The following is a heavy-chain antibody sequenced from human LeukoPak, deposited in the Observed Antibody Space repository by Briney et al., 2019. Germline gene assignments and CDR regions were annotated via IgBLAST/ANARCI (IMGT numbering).Heavy chain of an antibody. D-gene: IGHD5-18*01. V-gene: IGHV3-11*04. CDR2: ISSSGSTI. J-gene: IGHJ4*02. CDR1: GFTFSDYY. CDR3: ATTGVDTAMVNTH. Sequence: PGGSLRLSCAASGFTFSDYYMSWIRQAPGKGLEWVSYISSSGSTIYYADSVKGRFTISRDNAKNSLYLQMNSLRAEDTAVYYCATTGVDTAMVNTHWGQGTLVTVSS.